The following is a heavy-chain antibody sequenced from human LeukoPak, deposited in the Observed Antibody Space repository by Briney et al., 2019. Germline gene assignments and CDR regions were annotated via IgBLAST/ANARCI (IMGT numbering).Heavy chain of an antibody. CDR1: GFTFSSYS. J-gene: IGHJ4*02. Sequence: GGSLRLSCAASGFTFSSYSMYWVRQAPGKGLEWVSSISSSSYYIYHADSVRGRFTISRDSAKNSLYLQMNSLRAEDTAVYYCARGRNVGYCGSASCPIDYWGQGTLVTVSS. CDR3: ARGRNVGYCGSASCPIDY. D-gene: IGHD2-2*01. CDR2: ISSSSYYI. V-gene: IGHV3-21*01.